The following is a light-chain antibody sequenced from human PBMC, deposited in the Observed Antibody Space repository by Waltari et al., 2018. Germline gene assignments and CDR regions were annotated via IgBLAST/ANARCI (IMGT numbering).Light chain of an antibody. J-gene: IGLJ2*01. CDR1: SLRSYY. V-gene: IGLV3-19*01. CDR2: GKN. Sequence: SSELTQDPAVSVALGQTVRITCQGDSLRSYYASWYQQKQGQAPVLVIYGKNNRPSGIPDRFSGSSSGNTASLTITGAQAEDEADYYCNSRDSSGNHLVVFGGGTKLTVL. CDR3: NSRDSSGNHLVV.